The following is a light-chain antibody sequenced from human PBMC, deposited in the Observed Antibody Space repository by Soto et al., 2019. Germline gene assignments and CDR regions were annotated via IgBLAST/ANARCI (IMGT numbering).Light chain of an antibody. V-gene: IGLV2-8*01. Sequence: QSVLTQPPSASGSPGQSVTISCTGTSSDVGGYNYVSWYQQHPGKAPKLMIYEVSKRPSGVPDRFSGSKSGKTASLTVSGLQAEDEADYYCCLYAVTFYVFGTGTKLTVL. CDR3: CLYAVTFYV. CDR1: SSDVGGYNY. J-gene: IGLJ1*01. CDR2: EVS.